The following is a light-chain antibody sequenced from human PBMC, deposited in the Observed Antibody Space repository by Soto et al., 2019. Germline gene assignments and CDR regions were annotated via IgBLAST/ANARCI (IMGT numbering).Light chain of an antibody. Sequence: MQMTQSPSSVTASGGERVTITCLASQGISSWLAWYQQKPVKAPKLLIYATSTLQSGVPSRFSGSGSGTAFTLTISRLQPEDFATYYCQQAYSSRPWTFGRGTKVDIK. CDR3: QQAYSSRPWT. CDR2: ATS. J-gene: IGKJ1*01. CDR1: QGISSW. V-gene: IGKV1-12*01.